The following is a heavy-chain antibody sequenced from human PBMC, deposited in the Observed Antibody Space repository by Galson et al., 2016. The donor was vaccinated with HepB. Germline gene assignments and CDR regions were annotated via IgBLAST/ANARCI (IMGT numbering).Heavy chain of an antibody. D-gene: IGHD1-26*01. CDR3: AGSIGQRVGGRYFFFGLDV. CDR2: INSDGGNT. J-gene: IGHJ6*02. Sequence: LRLSCAVSGLNFRTTWMHWVRQAPGKGLVWLSRINSDGGNTSHADFVKGRFTTSRDSARNKVFLHMNSLTVEDAAVYYCAGSIGQRVGGRYFFFGLDVWGQGTTVTVS. V-gene: IGHV3-74*01. CDR1: GLNFRTTW.